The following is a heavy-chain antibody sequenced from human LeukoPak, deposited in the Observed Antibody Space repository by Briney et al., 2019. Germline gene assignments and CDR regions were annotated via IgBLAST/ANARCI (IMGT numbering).Heavy chain of an antibody. CDR1: GFTFSSYS. J-gene: IGHJ6*02. CDR3: AREGVPAAIISYYYYGMDV. CDR2: ISSSSSTI. D-gene: IGHD2-2*02. Sequence: GGSLRLSCAASGFTFSSYSMNWVRQAPGKGLEWVSYISSSSSTIYYADSVKGRFTISRDNAKNSLYLQMNSPRDEDTAVYYCAREGVPAAIISYYYYGMDVWGQGTTVTVSS. V-gene: IGHV3-48*02.